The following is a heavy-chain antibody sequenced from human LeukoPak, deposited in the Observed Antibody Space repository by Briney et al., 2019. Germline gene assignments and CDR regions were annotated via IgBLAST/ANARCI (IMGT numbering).Heavy chain of an antibody. CDR1: GFTFSSYA. CDR2: ISSSSSTI. CDR3: ARVLHKRNYDSSTYYGY. J-gene: IGHJ4*02. D-gene: IGHD3-22*01. V-gene: IGHV3-48*01. Sequence: PGGSLRLSCAASGFTFSSYAMHWVRQAPGKGLEWVSYISSSSSTIYYADSVKGRFTISRDNAKNSLYLQMNSLRAEDTAVYYCARVLHKRNYDSSTYYGYWGQGTLVTVSS.